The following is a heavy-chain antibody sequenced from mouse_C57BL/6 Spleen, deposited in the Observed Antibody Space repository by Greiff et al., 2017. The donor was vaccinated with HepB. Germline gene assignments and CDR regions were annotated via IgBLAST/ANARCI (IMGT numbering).Heavy chain of an antibody. CDR1: GFTFSSYA. CDR2: ISDGGSYT. D-gene: IGHD1-1*01. V-gene: IGHV5-4*03. Sequence: EVKLVESGGGLVKPGGSLKLSCAASGFTFSSYAMSWVRQTPEKRLEWVATISDGGSYTYYPDNVKGRITISRDNAKNNLYLQMSHLKSDDTAMYDCAIVGVATSAWFAYWGQGTLVTVSA. J-gene: IGHJ3*01. CDR3: AIVGVATSAWFAY.